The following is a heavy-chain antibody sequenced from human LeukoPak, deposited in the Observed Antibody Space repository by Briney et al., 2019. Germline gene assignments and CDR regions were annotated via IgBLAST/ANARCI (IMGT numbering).Heavy chain of an antibody. Sequence: ASVKVSCKASGYTFTSYGISWVRQAPGQGLEWMGWFSAYNGNTNYAQKLQGRVTMTTDTSTSTAYMELRSLRSDDTAVYYCARDKGILLWFGELSNFDYWGQGTLVTVSS. CDR2: FSAYNGNT. CDR1: GYTFTSYG. D-gene: IGHD3-10*01. V-gene: IGHV1-18*04. CDR3: ARDKGILLWFGELSNFDY. J-gene: IGHJ4*02.